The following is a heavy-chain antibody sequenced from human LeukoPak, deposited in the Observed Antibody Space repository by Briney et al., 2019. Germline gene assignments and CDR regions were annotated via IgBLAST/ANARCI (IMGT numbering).Heavy chain of an antibody. CDR3: ARAASYYDFWSLYYYYYMDV. D-gene: IGHD3-3*01. CDR1: GFTFSNYW. Sequence: PGGSLRLSCAASGFTFSNYWMSWVRQAPGKGLKWVANIKQDGSEKYYVDSVKGRFTISRDNAKNSLYLQMNSLRAEDTAVYYCARAASYYDFWSLYYYYYMDVWGKGTTVTVSS. J-gene: IGHJ6*03. CDR2: IKQDGSEK. V-gene: IGHV3-7*01.